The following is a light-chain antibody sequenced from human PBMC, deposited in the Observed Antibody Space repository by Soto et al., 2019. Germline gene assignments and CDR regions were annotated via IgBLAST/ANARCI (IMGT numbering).Light chain of an antibody. CDR3: QHYNSYWA. J-gene: IGKJ1*01. CDR1: QSISSW. V-gene: IGKV1-5*01. Sequence: IPMTQSPSTLSASVGDRGNITCRASQSISSWLAWYQQNPGTAPKLLIYDASRLESGVPSRFSGSGSETEFTLSRSGLEPDDVATYYYQHYNSYWAFGQGTKVEIK. CDR2: DAS.